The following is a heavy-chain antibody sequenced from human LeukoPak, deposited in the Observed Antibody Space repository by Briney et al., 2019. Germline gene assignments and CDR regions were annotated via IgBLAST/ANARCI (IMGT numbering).Heavy chain of an antibody. J-gene: IGHJ5*02. D-gene: IGHD3-22*01. CDR3: AKGSSGYFVDL. V-gene: IGHV3-23*01. CDR2: ISNDGGGT. CDR1: GFIFNNYG. Sequence: GGSLRLSCAASGFIFNNYGLIWVRQAPGKGLEWVSAISNDGGGTNYADFVKGRFTISRDNCKNTLFLQMNSLRAEDTALYYCAKGSSGYFVDLWGQGTLVTVSS.